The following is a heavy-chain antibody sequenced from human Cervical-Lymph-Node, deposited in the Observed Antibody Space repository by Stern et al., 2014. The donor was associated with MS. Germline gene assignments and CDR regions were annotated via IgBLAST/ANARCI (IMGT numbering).Heavy chain of an antibody. D-gene: IGHD3-10*01. J-gene: IGHJ4*02. Sequence: EMQLVESGGGLVQPGGSLRMSCVASGFTFANYWMHWVRQGPGKGLVWVSRTNEDGSITSYADSVKGRFTISRDNAQNTLYLQMNNLRAEDTAIYYCVRDLVGRYDHWGQGTLVTVSS. V-gene: IGHV3-74*03. CDR1: GFTFANYW. CDR3: VRDLVGRYDH. CDR2: TNEDGSIT.